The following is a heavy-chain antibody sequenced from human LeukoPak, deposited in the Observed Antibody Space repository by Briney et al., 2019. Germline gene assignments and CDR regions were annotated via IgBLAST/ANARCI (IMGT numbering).Heavy chain of an antibody. CDR1: GYTFTSYD. Sequence: GASVKVSCKASGYTFTSYDINWVRQATGQGLEWMGWMNPNSGNTGYAQKFQGRVTMTRNTSISTAYVELSSLRSEDTAVYYCARGSHRSYSSGWYYYYYGMDVWGQGTTVTVSS. D-gene: IGHD6-19*01. V-gene: IGHV1-8*01. J-gene: IGHJ6*02. CDR2: MNPNSGNT. CDR3: ARGSHRSYSSGWYYYYYGMDV.